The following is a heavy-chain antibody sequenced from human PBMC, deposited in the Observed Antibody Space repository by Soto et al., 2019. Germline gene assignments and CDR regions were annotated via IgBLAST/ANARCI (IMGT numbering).Heavy chain of an antibody. Sequence: SETLSLTCAVSGYSISSGYYWGWIRQPPGKGLEWIGSIYHSGSTYYNPSLKSRVTISVDTSKNQFSLKLSSVTAADTAVYYCAGWAAAGSRLIYYYYYGMDVWGRGTTVTVS. CDR2: IYHSGST. J-gene: IGHJ6*02. CDR1: GYSISSGYY. D-gene: IGHD6-13*01. V-gene: IGHV4-38-2*01. CDR3: AGWAAAGSRLIYYYYYGMDV.